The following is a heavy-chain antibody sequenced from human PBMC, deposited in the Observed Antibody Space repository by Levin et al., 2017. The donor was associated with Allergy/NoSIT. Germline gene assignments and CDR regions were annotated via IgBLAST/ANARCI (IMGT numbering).Heavy chain of an antibody. J-gene: IGHJ4*02. CDR1: GFPFSNSW. CDR2: IKQEGSEK. V-gene: IGHV3-7*01. D-gene: IGHD3-10*01. Sequence: LSLTCAASGFPFSNSWMTWVRQAPAKGLEWVANIKQEGSEKYFVDSVKGRFTISRDNAKNSLYLQMNSLRAEDSAVYYCARGVRKYYFDYWGQGTLVTVSS. CDR3: ARGVRKYYFDY.